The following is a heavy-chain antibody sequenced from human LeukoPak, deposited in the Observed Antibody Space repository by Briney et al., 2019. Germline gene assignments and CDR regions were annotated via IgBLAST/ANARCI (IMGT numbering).Heavy chain of an antibody. V-gene: IGHV1-2*02. CDR1: GYTFTGYY. D-gene: IGHD6-13*01. Sequence: ASVKVSCKASGYTFTGYYMHWVRQAPGQGLEWMGWINPNSGGTNYAQKFQGRVTMTRDTSISTAYMELSRLRSDDTAVYYCARSGIAAAGRRKGFDPWGQGTLVTVSS. CDR2: INPNSGGT. CDR3: ARSGIAAAGRRKGFDP. J-gene: IGHJ5*02.